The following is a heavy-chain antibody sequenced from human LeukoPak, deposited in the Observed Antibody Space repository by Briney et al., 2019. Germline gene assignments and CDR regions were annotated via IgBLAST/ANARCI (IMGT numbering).Heavy chain of an antibody. D-gene: IGHD6-19*01. J-gene: IGHJ6*03. CDR3: ARDRGPVSQWLVPRYYYYYMDV. Sequence: ASVKVSCKASGYTFTGYYMHWVRQAPGQGLEWMGWISAYNGNTNYAQKLQGRVTMTTDTSTSTAYMELRSLRSDDTAVYYCARDRGPVSQWLVPRYYYYYMDVWGKGTTVTVSS. V-gene: IGHV1-18*04. CDR1: GYTFTGYY. CDR2: ISAYNGNT.